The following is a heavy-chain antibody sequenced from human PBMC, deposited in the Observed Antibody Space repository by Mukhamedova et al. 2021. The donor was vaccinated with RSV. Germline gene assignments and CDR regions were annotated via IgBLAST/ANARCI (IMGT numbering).Heavy chain of an antibody. Sequence: GLEWVSYISSSSTIYYADSVKGRFTISRDNAKNSLYLQMNSLRAEDTAVYYCARDYRLGFDYWGQGTLVTVSS. D-gene: IGHD3-16*02. CDR2: ISSSSTI. CDR3: ARDYRLGFDY. V-gene: IGHV3-69-1*01. J-gene: IGHJ4*02.